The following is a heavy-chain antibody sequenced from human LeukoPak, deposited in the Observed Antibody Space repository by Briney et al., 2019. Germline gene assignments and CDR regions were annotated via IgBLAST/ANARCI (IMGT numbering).Heavy chain of an antibody. J-gene: IGHJ4*02. V-gene: IGHV3-7*01. CDR3: ARAPYSGGWYLMY. CDR1: GFTFSSYW. Sequence: GGSLRLSCAASGFTFSSYWMTWVRQAPGKGLEWVANIRQDGNEQYYMDSVKGRFTISRDNAENSLFLQMNSLTAEDTAVYYCARAPYSGGWYLMYWGQGTLVTVSS. D-gene: IGHD6-19*01. CDR2: IRQDGNEQ.